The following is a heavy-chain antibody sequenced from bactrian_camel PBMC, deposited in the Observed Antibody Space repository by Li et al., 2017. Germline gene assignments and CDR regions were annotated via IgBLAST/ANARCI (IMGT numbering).Heavy chain of an antibody. CDR2: LYSGGRTGGSV. D-gene: IGHD1*01. J-gene: IGHJ6*01. V-gene: IGHV3S54*01. CDR1: GTGDGSEYKC. Sequence: HVQLVESGGGSVQAGRSLTLSCAASGTGDGSEYKCRAWFRQAPGQEREGVAALYSGGRTGGSVYYADSVKGRFTISQDNAKKTLYLQMNSLKPEDTGVYYCAKDCRNPAWIGYGVLKAADFGHWGQGPRSPSP. CDR3: AKDCRNPAWIGYGVLKAADFGH.